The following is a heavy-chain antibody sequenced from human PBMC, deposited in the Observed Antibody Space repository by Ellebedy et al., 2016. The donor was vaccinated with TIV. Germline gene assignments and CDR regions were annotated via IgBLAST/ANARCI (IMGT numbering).Heavy chain of an antibody. V-gene: IGHV3-74*01. D-gene: IGHD3-10*01. Sequence: GESLKISCAASGFTFSSHWMHWVRQVPGKGLEWVARVDYDGSRTSYADTVRGRFTISRDKSKNTLYLQMDSLRADDTAVYHCAKDVTGSYHIIDYWGQGTLVTVSS. J-gene: IGHJ4*02. CDR3: AKDVTGSYHIIDY. CDR2: VDYDGSRT. CDR1: GFTFSSHW.